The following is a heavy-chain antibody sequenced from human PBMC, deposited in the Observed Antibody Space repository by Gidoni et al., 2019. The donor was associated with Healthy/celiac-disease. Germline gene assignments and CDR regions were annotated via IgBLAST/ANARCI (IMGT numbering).Heavy chain of an antibody. CDR2: INHSGST. Sequence: QVQLQQWGAGLLKPSETLSLTCAVYGGSFSGYYWSWIRQPPGKGLERIGEINHSGSTNYNPSLKSRVTISVDTSKNQFSLKLSSVTAADTAVYYCARGGPASGWYFDYWGQGTLVTVSS. CDR3: ARGGPASGWYFDY. J-gene: IGHJ4*02. D-gene: IGHD6-19*01. V-gene: IGHV4-34*01. CDR1: GGSFSGYY.